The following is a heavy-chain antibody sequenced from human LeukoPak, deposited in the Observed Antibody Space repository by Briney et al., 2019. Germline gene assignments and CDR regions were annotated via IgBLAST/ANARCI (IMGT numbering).Heavy chain of an antibody. Sequence: GGSLRLFCAASGFTFSSCAMHWVPQAPGKGLEGVAFISYDGSDKYYADSVKGRFTISRDNSKNTLSLQMNSLRAEDTAVYYCARELGGSGSSSFDYWGQGTLVTVSS. D-gene: IGHD3-10*01. CDR3: ARELGGSGSSSFDY. J-gene: IGHJ4*02. CDR1: GFTFSSCA. V-gene: IGHV3-30*04. CDR2: ISYDGSDK.